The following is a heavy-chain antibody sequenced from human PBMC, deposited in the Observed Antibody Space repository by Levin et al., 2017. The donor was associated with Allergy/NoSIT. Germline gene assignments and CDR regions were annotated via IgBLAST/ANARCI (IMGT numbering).Heavy chain of an antibody. CDR2: INPNSGGT. J-gene: IGHJ6*02. CDR1: GYTFTGYY. D-gene: IGHD5-12*01. Sequence: GESLKISCKASGYTFTGYYMHWVRQAPGQGLEWMGWINPNSGGTNYAQKFQGRVTMTRDTSISTAYMELSRLRSDDTAVYYCAGDIVATITNSWDYYGMDVWGQGTTVTVSS. CDR3: AGDIVATITNSWDYYGMDV. V-gene: IGHV1-2*02.